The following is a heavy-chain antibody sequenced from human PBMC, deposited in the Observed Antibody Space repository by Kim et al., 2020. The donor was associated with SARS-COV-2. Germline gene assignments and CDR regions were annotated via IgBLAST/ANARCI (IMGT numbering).Heavy chain of an antibody. CDR1: GFTFSSYA. CDR2: ISGSGGST. CDR3: AKVRRELPIVDY. J-gene: IGHJ4*02. V-gene: IGHV3-23*01. Sequence: GGSLRLSCAASGFTFSSYAMSWVRQAPGKGLEWVSAISGSGGSTYYADSVKGRFTISRDNSKNPLYLQMNSLRAEDTAVYYCAKVRRELPIVDYWGQGTLVTVSS. D-gene: IGHD1-26*01.